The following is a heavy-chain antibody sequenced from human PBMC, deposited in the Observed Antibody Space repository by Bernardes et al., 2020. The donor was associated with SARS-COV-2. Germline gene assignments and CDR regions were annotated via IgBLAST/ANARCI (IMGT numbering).Heavy chain of an antibody. CDR1: GFTFSSYE. CDR2: ISSSGNTI. Sequence: GGSLRLSCAASGFTFSSYEMNWVRQAPGKELEWISYISSSGNTIYYADSVKGRFTISRDNAKNSLYLQMNSLRAEDTAVYYCARVSRRLDYGMDVWGQGTTVTVSS. D-gene: IGHD3-9*01. V-gene: IGHV3-48*03. CDR3: ARVSRRLDYGMDV. J-gene: IGHJ6*02.